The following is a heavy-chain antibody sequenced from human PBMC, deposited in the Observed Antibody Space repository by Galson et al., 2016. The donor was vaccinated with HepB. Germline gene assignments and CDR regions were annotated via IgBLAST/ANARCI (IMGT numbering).Heavy chain of an antibody. Sequence: SLRLSCAVSGLAFGRYTMSWVRQAPGKGLEWVSSISGTGATTYYAESVKGRFTISRDNSRNTLFLQMNSLKADDTAVYYCGKVGDTVAMVAWFDPWGQGTLVTVSS. CDR1: GLAFGRYT. CDR3: GKVGDTVAMVAWFDP. CDR2: ISGTGATT. V-gene: IGHV3-23*01. J-gene: IGHJ5*02. D-gene: IGHD3-10*01.